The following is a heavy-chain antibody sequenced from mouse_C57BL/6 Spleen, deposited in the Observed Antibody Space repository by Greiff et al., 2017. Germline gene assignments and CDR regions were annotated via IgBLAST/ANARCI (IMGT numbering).Heavy chain of an antibody. V-gene: IGHV5-17*01. CDR3: ARSGPFAY. CDR2: ISSGSSTI. CDR1: GFTFSDYG. Sequence: DVMLVESGGGLVKPGGSLKLSCAASGFTFSDYGMHWVRQAPEKGLEWVAYISSGSSTIYYADTVKGRFTISRDNAKNTLFLQMTSLRSEDTAMYYCARSGPFAYWGQGTLVTVSA. J-gene: IGHJ3*01.